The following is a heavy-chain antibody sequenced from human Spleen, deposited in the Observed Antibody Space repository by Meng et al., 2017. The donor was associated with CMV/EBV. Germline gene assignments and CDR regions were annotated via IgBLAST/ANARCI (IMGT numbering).Heavy chain of an antibody. J-gene: IGHJ6*02. Sequence: SLKISCAASGFTFGDYAMHWVRQAPGKGLEWVSGISWNSGKIAYADSVKGRFTISRDNANESLYLQVNSLRAEDTAVYYCARGGSLHYYGMDVWGQGTTVTVSS. CDR3: ARGGSLHYYGMDV. V-gene: IGHV3-9*01. CDR2: ISWNSGKI. D-gene: IGHD1-26*01. CDR1: GFTFGDYA.